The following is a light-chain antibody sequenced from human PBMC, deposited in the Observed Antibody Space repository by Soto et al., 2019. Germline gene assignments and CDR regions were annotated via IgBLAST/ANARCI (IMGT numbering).Light chain of an antibody. CDR1: NSNIGAGYD. CDR3: QSFDSSLNGGV. J-gene: IGLJ1*01. Sequence: QLVLTQPPSVSGAPGQRVTISCTGSNSNIGAGYDVHWYQQLPGTAPKLLIYANTVRPSGVPDRFSGSKSGTSASLAITGLEAEDEADFYCQSFDSSLNGGVFGPGTKLTVL. CDR2: ANT. V-gene: IGLV1-40*01.